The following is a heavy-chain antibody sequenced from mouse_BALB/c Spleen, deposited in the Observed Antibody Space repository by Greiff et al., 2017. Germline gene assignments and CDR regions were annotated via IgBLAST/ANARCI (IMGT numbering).Heavy chain of an antibody. CDR1: GFTFSSYA. V-gene: IGHV5-6-5*01. CDR3: ARGGTTAHFDY. D-gene: IGHD1-2*01. CDR2: ISSGGST. Sequence: EVQVVESGGGLVKPGGSLKLSCAASGFTFSSYAMSWVRQTPEKRLEWVASISSGGSTYYPDSVKGRFTISRDNARNILYLQMSSLRSEDTAMYYCARGGTTAHFDYWGQGTTLTVSS. J-gene: IGHJ2*01.